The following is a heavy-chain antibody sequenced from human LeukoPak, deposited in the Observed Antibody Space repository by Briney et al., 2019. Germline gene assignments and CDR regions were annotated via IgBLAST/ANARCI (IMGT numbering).Heavy chain of an antibody. CDR1: GFTFSDYY. CDR2: ISSSSSYT. CDR3: ARDTPMVRGVYDY. D-gene: IGHD3-10*01. Sequence: GGSLRLSCAASGFTFSDYYMSWIRQAPGKGLEWVSYISSSSSYTNYADSVKGRFTIPRDNAKNSLYLQMNSLRAEDTAVYYCARDTPMVRGVYDYWGQGTLVTVSS. J-gene: IGHJ4*02. V-gene: IGHV3-11*06.